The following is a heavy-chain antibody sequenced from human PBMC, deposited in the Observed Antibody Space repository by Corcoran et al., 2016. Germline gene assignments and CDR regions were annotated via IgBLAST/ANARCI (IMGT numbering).Heavy chain of an antibody. J-gene: IGHJ6*02. CDR2: IKSKTDGGTT. CDR3: TTPLSRDYVSRGSHYGMDV. V-gene: IGHV3-15*01. Sequence: EVQLVETGGGLVKTGGSVKLSSAASGCNFSNACLSWVRLAPGKGLEWVGRIKSKTDGGTTDYAAPVKVRITISRDDSKNTLYLQMNSLKTADATVWYCTTPLSRDYVSRGSHYGMDVWGQGTTVTVSS. D-gene: IGHD3-22*01. CDR1: GCNFSNAC.